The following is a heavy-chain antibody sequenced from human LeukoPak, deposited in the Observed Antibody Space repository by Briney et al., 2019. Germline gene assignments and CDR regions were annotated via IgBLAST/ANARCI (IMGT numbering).Heavy chain of an antibody. CDR2: INPNSGGT. V-gene: IGHV1-2*02. CDR1: GYTFTHYY. J-gene: IGHJ4*02. Sequence: GASVKVSCKASGYTFTHYYIHGVRQAPGQGLEWMGWINPNSGGTNYAQKFQGRVTMTRGTSISTAYMELSSLRSDDTAVYYCARALPMFRGLTSWDYWGQGTLVIVSS. D-gene: IGHD3-10*01. CDR3: ARALPMFRGLTSWDY.